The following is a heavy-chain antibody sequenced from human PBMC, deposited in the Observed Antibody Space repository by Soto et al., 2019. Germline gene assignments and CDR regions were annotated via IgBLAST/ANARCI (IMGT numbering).Heavy chain of an antibody. D-gene: IGHD2-2*01. V-gene: IGHV4-34*01. J-gene: IGHJ6*02. CDR3: GRQPGHCGSTTCFGYYSVDV. CDR1: VGSFSGYY. CDR2: INHRGST. Sequence: PSETLSLTCAVYVGSFSGYYWTWVRQPPGKGLEWIGEINHRGSTHYNPSLEGRVAISADTPNNQLSLRLSSVTAADTAVYYCGRQPGHCGSTTCFGYYSVDVWGQGTTVTVSS.